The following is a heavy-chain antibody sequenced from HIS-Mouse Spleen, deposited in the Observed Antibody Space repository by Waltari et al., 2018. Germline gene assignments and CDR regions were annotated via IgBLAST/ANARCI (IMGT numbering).Heavy chain of an antibody. CDR2: IYHSGST. D-gene: IGHD6-13*01. CDR1: GYSISSGYD. J-gene: IGHJ4*02. CDR3: ARGSRLDY. V-gene: IGHV4-38-2*02. Sequence: QVQLQESGPGLVKPSETLSLTCTVSGYSISSGYDWGWLRRPPGKGLEWIGSIYHSGSTYYNPSLKSRVTISVDTSKNQFSLKLSSVTAADTAVYYCARGSRLDYWGQGTLVTVSS.